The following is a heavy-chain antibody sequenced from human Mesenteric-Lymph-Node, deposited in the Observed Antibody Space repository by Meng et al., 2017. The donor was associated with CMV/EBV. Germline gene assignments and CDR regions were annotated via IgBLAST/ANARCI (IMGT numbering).Heavy chain of an antibody. CDR1: GDSIGINTNR. D-gene: IGHD1-20*01. J-gene: IGHJ4*02. CDR3: ARDITGSGDY. V-gene: IGHV4-4*02. Sequence: LTSAVSGDSIGINTNRWSWVRQPPGKGLEWIGEIYHGGSTNYNPSLKSRVSMSVDKFKNQFSLKLTSVTAADTAVYYCARDITGSGDYWGQGTLSPSPQ. CDR2: IYHGGST.